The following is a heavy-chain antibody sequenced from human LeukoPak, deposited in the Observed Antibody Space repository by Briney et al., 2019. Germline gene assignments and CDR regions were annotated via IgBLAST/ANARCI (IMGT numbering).Heavy chain of an antibody. CDR1: GFTFSSYW. V-gene: IGHV3-7*04. CDR3: ARGVYEYGD. CDR2: IKEDGNEK. J-gene: IGHJ4*02. D-gene: IGHD4-17*01. Sequence: PGGSLRLSCVASGFTFSSYWMTWVRQAPGKGLEWAANIKEDGNEKYYVDSVKGRFTIFRDNAKNSLYLQMDSLRAEDTALYYCARGVYEYGDWGQGTLVTVSS.